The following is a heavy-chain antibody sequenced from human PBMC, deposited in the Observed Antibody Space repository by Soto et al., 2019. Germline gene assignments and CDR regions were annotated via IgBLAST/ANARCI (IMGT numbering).Heavy chain of an antibody. CDR3: ARTQQQPVPIYYYYYGMDV. J-gene: IGHJ6*02. V-gene: IGHV3-48*03. CDR2: ISSSGSTI. CDR1: GFTFSSYE. D-gene: IGHD6-13*01. Sequence: GGSLRLSCAASGFTFSSYEMNWVRQAPGKGLEWVSYISSSGSTIYYADSVKGRFTISRDNAKNSLYLQMNSLRAEDTAVYYCARTQQQPVPIYYYYYGMDVWGQGTTVTVSS.